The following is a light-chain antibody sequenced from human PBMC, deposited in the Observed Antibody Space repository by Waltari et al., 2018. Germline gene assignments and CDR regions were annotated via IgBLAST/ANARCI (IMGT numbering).Light chain of an antibody. V-gene: IGKV3-11*01. CDR3: QQHNKWPSIT. J-gene: IGKJ5*01. CDR2: DAS. Sequence: EIVLTQSPATLSLSPGASATLPCRASQSVSSYLAWYHHKPGQAPRLLIYDASNRATGISPRFSGSGSGTDFTLTISSLEPEDFGVYYCQQHNKWPSITFGQGTRLEIK. CDR1: QSVSSY.